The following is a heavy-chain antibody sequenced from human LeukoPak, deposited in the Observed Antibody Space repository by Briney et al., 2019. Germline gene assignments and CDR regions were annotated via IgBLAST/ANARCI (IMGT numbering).Heavy chain of an antibody. CDR2: ISYDESNK. CDR1: GFTFSSYG. D-gene: IGHD4-4*01. CDR3: AKDGRATTVTTLHY. J-gene: IGHJ4*02. Sequence: GGSLRLSCAASGFTFSSYGMHWVRQAPGKGLEWVAVISYDESNKYYADSVKGRFTISRDNSKNTLYLQMNSLRAGDTAVYYCAKDGRATTVTTLHYWGQGTLVTVSS. V-gene: IGHV3-30*18.